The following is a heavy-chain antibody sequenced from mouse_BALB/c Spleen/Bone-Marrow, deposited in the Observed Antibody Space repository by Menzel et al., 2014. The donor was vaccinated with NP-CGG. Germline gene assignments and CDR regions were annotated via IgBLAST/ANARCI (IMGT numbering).Heavy chain of an antibody. CDR1: GYTFTDYW. CDR3: ARTAY. V-gene: IGHV1-69*02. J-gene: IGHJ3*01. CDR2: IDPSDSET. Sequence: VQLQQSGAELVKPGAPVKLSCKASGYTFTDYWMNWVKQRPGRGLEWIGRIDPSDSETHYNQEFKDKATLTVDKSSTTAYIQLSNLTSEDSAVYYCARTAYWGQGTLVTVSA.